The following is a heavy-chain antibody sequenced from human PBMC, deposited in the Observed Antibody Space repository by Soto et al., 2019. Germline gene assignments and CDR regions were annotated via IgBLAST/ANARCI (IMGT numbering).Heavy chain of an antibody. V-gene: IGHV3-30*09. CDR3: ARWEQPLNEY. CDR1: GFSVSAYT. D-gene: IGHD1-1*01. CDR2: ISSDGNHK. Sequence: QVQLVESGGGVVQPGRSLRLSCAASGFSVSAYTVHWVRQAPGKGLEWVAVISSDGNHKYYTDSVKGRFAISRDTSTNTVFLQMNSLGPEDTAVYYCARWEQPLNEYWGQGTLVTVSS. J-gene: IGHJ4*02.